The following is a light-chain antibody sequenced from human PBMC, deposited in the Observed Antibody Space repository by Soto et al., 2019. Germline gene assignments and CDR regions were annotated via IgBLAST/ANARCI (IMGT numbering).Light chain of an antibody. V-gene: IGLV1-40*01. Sequence: QAVVTQPPSASGAPGQRVTISCTGSSSNIGAGYDAHWYQQVPGTTPKYLISGNNDRPSGVPDRFSGSKSGTSASLAITGLQAEDEGDYYYQAYDTSRRAWVFGGGTKLTVL. CDR2: GNN. J-gene: IGLJ3*02. CDR1: SSNIGAGYD. CDR3: QAYDTSRRAWV.